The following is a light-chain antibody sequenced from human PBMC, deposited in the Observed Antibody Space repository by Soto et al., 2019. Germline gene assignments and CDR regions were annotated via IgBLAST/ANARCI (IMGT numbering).Light chain of an antibody. J-gene: IGLJ1*01. CDR1: KSDIGVYDF. Sequence: QCVLTQPPSASGSPGQSVTISCNGTKSDIGVYDFVSWYQHHPGKAPRLIVYEVVQRPSGVPDRFSASKSANTASLTVSGPQAADEADYFCKSYAASNTYVFGSGTKVTV. CDR2: EVV. V-gene: IGLV2-8*01. CDR3: KSYAASNTYV.